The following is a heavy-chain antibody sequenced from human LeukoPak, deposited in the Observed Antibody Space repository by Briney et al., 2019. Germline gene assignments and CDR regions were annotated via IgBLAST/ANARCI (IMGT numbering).Heavy chain of an antibody. Sequence: PSETLSLTCTVSGGSISSYYWSWIRQPAGKGLEWIGHIYNRGSTNYNPSLKSRVAMSVDTSKNQFSLELSSVTAADTAIYYCARTGYTTSWFYFDSWGQGTLVTVSS. D-gene: IGHD6-13*01. J-gene: IGHJ4*02. V-gene: IGHV4-4*07. CDR3: ARTGYTTSWFYFDS. CDR2: IYNRGST. CDR1: GGSISSYY.